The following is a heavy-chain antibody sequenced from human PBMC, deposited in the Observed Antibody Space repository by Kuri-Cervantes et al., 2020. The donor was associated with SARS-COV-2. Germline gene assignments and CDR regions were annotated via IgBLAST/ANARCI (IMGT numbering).Heavy chain of an antibody. J-gene: IGHJ4*02. V-gene: IGHV1-46*02. CDR1: GDSFDYRF. Sequence: ASVKVSCKASGDSFDYRFLHWVRQVPGQGLEWMGIISPTSGSTNYAQRFQGRVTMTRDTSTSTVYMELGSLRSEDTAVYYCGRDDDSGSLPDCWGQGTLVTVSS. CDR2: ISPTSGST. CDR3: GRDDDSGSLPDC. D-gene: IGHD1-26*01.